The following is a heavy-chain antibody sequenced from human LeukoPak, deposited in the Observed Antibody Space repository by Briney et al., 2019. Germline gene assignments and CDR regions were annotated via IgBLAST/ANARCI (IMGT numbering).Heavy chain of an antibody. D-gene: IGHD2-2*01. Sequence: GGSLRLSCAASGFTFSDYCMDWVRQVPGKGLEWVGRTRNKANGYTTYYAASVKGRFTISRDDSKNSVYLHMNSLKTEDTAVYYCARGYCSSTSCRYAPDYWGQGTLVTVSS. CDR1: GFTFSDYC. CDR3: ARGYCSSTSCRYAPDY. V-gene: IGHV3-72*01. J-gene: IGHJ4*02. CDR2: TRNKANGYTT.